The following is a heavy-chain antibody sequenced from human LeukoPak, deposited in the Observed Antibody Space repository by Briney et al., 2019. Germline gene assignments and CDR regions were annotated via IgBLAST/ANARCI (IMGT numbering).Heavy chain of an antibody. V-gene: IGHV3-21*01. Sequence: GGSLRLSCAASGFTFSSYSMNWVRQAPGKGLEWVSSISSSSSYTNYADSVKGRFTISRDNAKNSLYLQMNSLRAEDTAVYYCARDPPYCSGGSRYSVYYFDYWGQGTLVTVSS. J-gene: IGHJ4*02. CDR3: ARDPPYCSGGSRYSVYYFDY. D-gene: IGHD2-15*01. CDR1: GFTFSSYS. CDR2: ISSSSSYT.